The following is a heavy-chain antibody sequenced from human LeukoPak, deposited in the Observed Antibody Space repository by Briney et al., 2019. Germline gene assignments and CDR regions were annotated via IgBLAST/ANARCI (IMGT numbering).Heavy chain of an antibody. D-gene: IGHD5-12*01. CDR1: GFTFSTYS. CDR2: ISSSSSYI. Sequence: PGGSLRLSCAASGFTFSTYSMNWVRQAPGKGLEWVSSISSSSSYIYYADSVKGRFTISRDNAKNSLYLQMNSLRAEDTAVYYCARTRKYSGYDSYFYGMDVWGQGTTVTVSS. CDR3: ARTRKYSGYDSYFYGMDV. J-gene: IGHJ6*02. V-gene: IGHV3-21*04.